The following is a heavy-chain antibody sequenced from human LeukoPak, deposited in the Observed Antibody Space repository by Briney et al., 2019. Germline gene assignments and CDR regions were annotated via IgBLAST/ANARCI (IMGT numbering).Heavy chain of an antibody. J-gene: IGHJ4*02. CDR3: AGEGDILTGYYPFDY. D-gene: IGHD3-9*01. CDR1: GFTFDDYG. V-gene: IGHV3-20*04. CDR2: INWNGGST. Sequence: GGSLRLSCAASGFTFDDYGMSWVRQAPGKGLEWVSGINWNGGSTGYADSVKGRFTISRDNAKNSLYLQMNSLRAEDTALYYCAGEGDILTGYYPFDYWGQGTQVTVSS.